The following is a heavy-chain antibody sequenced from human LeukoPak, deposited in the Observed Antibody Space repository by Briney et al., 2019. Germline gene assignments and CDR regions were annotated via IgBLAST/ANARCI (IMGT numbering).Heavy chain of an antibody. Sequence: ASVKVSCKASGYTFTSYYMHWVRQAPGQGLEWMGIINPSGGSTNYAQKFQGRVTMTRDTSTSTVYMELSSLRSEDTVVYYCARDPPQGAVGIDYWGQGTLVTVSS. D-gene: IGHD4-23*01. CDR2: INPSGGST. J-gene: IGHJ4*02. CDR3: ARDPPQGAVGIDY. CDR1: GYTFTSYY. V-gene: IGHV1-46*01.